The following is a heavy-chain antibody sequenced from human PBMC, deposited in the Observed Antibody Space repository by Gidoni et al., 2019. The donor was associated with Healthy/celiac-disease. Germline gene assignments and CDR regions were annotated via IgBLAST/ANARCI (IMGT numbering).Heavy chain of an antibody. J-gene: IGHJ6*02. CDR1: GFTFSSYS. CDR3: ARDRHKVGYDFWSGYYPPYYYYGMDV. CDR2: ISSSSSTI. D-gene: IGHD3-3*01. Sequence: EVQLVESGGGLVQPGGSLRLSCAASGFTFSSYSMNWVRQAPGKGLEWVSYISSSSSTIYYADSVKGRFTISRDNAKNSLYLQMNSLRDEDTAVYYCARDRHKVGYDFWSGYYPPYYYYGMDVWGQGTTVTVSS. V-gene: IGHV3-48*02.